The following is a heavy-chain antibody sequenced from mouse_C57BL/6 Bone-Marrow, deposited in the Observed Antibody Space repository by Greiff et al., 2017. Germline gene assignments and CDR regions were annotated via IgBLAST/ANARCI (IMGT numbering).Heavy chain of an antibody. D-gene: IGHD1-1*01. CDR2: SRNKANDYTT. CDR3: ARIAPYYYGSSPNWYFDV. V-gene: IGHV7-1*01. CDR1: GFTFSDFY. J-gene: IGHJ1*03. Sequence: EVKLVESGGGLVQSGRSLRLSCATSGFTFSDFYMEWVRHAPGKGLEWIAASRNKANDYTTEYSASVKGRFIVSRDTSQSILYLQMNALRAEDTAIYYCARIAPYYYGSSPNWYFDVWGTGTTVTVSS.